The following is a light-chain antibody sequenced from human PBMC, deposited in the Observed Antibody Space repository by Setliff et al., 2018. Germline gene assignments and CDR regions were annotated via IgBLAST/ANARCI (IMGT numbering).Light chain of an antibody. Sequence: SYELTQPPSVPVAPGKTARITCGVNNIGGKSVNWYQQKPGQAPVLVIYYDSDRPSGIPERFFGSNSGNTATLTISRVEAGDEADYYCQVWDSGSEHYVFGTGTKVTVL. V-gene: IGLV3-21*04. CDR2: YDS. CDR1: NIGGKS. J-gene: IGLJ1*01. CDR3: QVWDSGSEHYV.